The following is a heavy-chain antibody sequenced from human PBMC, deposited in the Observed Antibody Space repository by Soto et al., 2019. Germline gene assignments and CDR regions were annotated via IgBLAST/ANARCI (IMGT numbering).Heavy chain of an antibody. J-gene: IGHJ4*02. D-gene: IGHD2-21*02. CDR2: ISTYNGNT. Sequence: QVQLVQSGAEVKKPGASVKVSCKTSGYTFTNFGISWVRQAPGQGLEWMGWISTYNGNTNYAQKFQGSVTMTTDTDTSTAYLELRSLRSDDTAGYYCARGGTAIDYWGQGTLVTVSP. CDR3: ARGGTAIDY. V-gene: IGHV1-18*01. CDR1: GYTFTNFG.